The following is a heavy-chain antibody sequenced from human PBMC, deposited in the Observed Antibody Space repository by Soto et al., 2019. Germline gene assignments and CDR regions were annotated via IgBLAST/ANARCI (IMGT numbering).Heavy chain of an antibody. D-gene: IGHD3-16*02. CDR2: INHSGST. CDR1: GGSFRGYY. CDR3: AGRLHLGELSLSSWAPYYFDY. J-gene: IGHJ4*02. V-gene: IGHV4-34*01. Sequence: TSETLSLTCAVYGGSFRGYYWSWIRQPPGKGLEWIGEINHSGSTNYNPSLKSRVTISVDTSKNQFSLKLSSVTAADTAVYYCAGRLHLGELSLSSWAPYYFDYWGQGTLVTVSS.